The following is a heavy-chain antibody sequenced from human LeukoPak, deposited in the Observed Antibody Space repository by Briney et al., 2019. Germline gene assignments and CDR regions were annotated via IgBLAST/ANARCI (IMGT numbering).Heavy chain of an antibody. V-gene: IGHV3-NL1*01. CDR2: IYSGGST. J-gene: IGHJ4*02. Sequence: QPGGSLTLSCAASGFTFSSYGMHWVRQAPGKGLEWVSIIYSGGSTYYADSVKGRFTISRDNSKNTLYLQMNSLRAEDTAMYYCAANKNDYDLYYFDCWGQGTLVTVSS. CDR1: GFTFSSYG. D-gene: IGHD3-3*01. CDR3: AANKNDYDLYYFDC.